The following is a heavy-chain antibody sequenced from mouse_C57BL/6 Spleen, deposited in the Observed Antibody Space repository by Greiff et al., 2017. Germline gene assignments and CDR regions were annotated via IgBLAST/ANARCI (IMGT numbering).Heavy chain of an antibody. D-gene: IGHD2-5*01. Sequence: EFQLQQSGPELVKPGASVKISCTASGYTFTDYYMNWVKQSHGKSLEWIGDINPNNGGTSYNQKFKGKATLTVDKSSSTAYMELRSLTSKDSAVYYCARGAYYSNDYFDYWGQGTTLTVSS. CDR3: ARGAYYSNDYFDY. J-gene: IGHJ2*01. V-gene: IGHV1-26*01. CDR1: GYTFTDYY. CDR2: INPNNGGT.